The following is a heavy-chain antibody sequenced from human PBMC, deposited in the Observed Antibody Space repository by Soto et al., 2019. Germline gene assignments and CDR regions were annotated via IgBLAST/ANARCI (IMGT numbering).Heavy chain of an antibody. CDR3: ARVVRGVTSS. V-gene: IGHV4-30-4*01. J-gene: IGHJ5*02. CDR2: IYYSGTT. CDR1: GGSISSGDYY. Sequence: PSETLSLTCTVSGGSISSGDYYWSWIRQPPGKGLEWIGYIYYSGTTYYNPSLKSRVTISVDTSKNQFSLKLASVTAADTAVYYCARVVRGVTSSWGQGTLVTVSS. D-gene: IGHD3-10*02.